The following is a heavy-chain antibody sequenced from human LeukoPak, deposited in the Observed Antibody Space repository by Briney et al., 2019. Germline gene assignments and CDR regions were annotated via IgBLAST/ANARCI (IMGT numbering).Heavy chain of an antibody. CDR1: GYTFTGYY. Sequence: ASVKVSCKASGYTFTGYYMHWVRQAPGQGLEWMGWINPNSGGTNYVQKFQGWVTMTRDTSISTAYMELSRLRSDDTAVYYCARVADFYGMDVWGQGTTVTVSS. CDR3: ARVADFYGMDV. V-gene: IGHV1-2*04. J-gene: IGHJ6*02. CDR2: INPNSGGT.